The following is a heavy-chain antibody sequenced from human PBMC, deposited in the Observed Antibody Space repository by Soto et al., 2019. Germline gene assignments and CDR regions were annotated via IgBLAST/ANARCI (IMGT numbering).Heavy chain of an antibody. CDR3: ARVFSVASYYELSIVF. V-gene: IGHV6-1*01. Sequence: PSPTLSLTCAISGDSVSSNSAAWNWIRQSPSRGLEWLGRTYYRSKWYNDYAVSVKSRITINPDTSKNQFSLQLNSVTPEDTAVYYCARVFSVASYYELSIVFWGQGTLVTVFS. D-gene: IGHD1-26*01. CDR1: GDSVSSNSAA. J-gene: IGHJ4*02. CDR2: TYYRSKWYN.